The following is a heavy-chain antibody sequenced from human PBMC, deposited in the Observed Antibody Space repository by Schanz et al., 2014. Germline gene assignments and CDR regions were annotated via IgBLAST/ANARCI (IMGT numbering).Heavy chain of an antibody. CDR1: RIIFGTYS. CDR2: INGNGGIT. CDR3: VKDPDKYNWNDVEGMDV. J-gene: IGHJ6*01. V-gene: IGHV3-23*04. D-gene: IGHD1-1*01. Sequence: VQLVESGGGVVQPGRSLRLSCTASRIIFGTYSMNWIRQTPKGLEWVSAINGNGGITYYADPVKGRFTISRDNSKNTLYLQMKSLRVEDTAVYYCVKDPDKYNWNDVEGMDVWGPGTTVTVSS.